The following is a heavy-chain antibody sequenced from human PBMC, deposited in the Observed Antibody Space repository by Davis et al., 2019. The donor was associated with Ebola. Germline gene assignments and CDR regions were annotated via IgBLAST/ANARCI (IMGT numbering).Heavy chain of an antibody. CDR2: ISYDGSNK. CDR1: GFTFSSYG. V-gene: IGHV3-30*03. CDR3: AREYYGSSGYSRSFDY. D-gene: IGHD3-22*01. J-gene: IGHJ4*02. Sequence: GESLKISCAASGFTFSSYGMHWVRQAPGKGLEWVAVISYDGSNKYYADSVKGRFTISRDNAKNSLFLQMDSLRVEDTAVYYCAREYYGSSGYSRSFDYWGQGSLVTVSS.